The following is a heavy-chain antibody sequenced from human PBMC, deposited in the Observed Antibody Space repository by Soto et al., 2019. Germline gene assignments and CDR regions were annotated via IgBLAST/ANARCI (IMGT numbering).Heavy chain of an antibody. V-gene: IGHV1-69*01. CDR2: IIPIFGTA. D-gene: IGHD2-15*01. Sequence: QVQLVQSGAEVKKPGSSVKVSCKAPGGTFSSYAISWVRQAPGQGLEWMGGIIPIFGTANYVQKFQGRVTITADESTSTGYMELSSRRSEDTAVYYCARSQGGSSSLDIYYYYYYGMDVWGQGTTVTVSS. CDR1: GGTFSSYA. J-gene: IGHJ6*02. CDR3: ARSQGGSSSLDIYYYYYYGMDV.